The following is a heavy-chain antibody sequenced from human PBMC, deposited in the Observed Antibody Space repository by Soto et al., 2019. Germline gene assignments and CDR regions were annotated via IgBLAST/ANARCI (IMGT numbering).Heavy chain of an antibody. CDR3: AREGRLATAGRFDY. J-gene: IGHJ4*02. Sequence: SETLSLTCTVSGGSISSGDYYWSWIRQVPKKGLEWIGYIYYSGSTYYNPSLKSRVAMSVDTSKNQFSLKLSSVTAADTAIYSCAREGRLATAGRFDYWGPGTLVTVSS. CDR2: IYYSGST. D-gene: IGHD6-13*01. V-gene: IGHV4-31*03. CDR1: GGSISSGDYY.